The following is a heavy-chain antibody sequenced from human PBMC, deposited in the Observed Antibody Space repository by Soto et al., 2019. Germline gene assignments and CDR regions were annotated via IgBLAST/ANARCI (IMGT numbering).Heavy chain of an antibody. CDR2: IYPGDSDT. J-gene: IGHJ4*02. Sequence: GESLKISCQGSGYTFSNYWIAWVRQMPGKGLEWMGIIYPGDSDTRYSPSFQGQVTMSADKYISTAYLQWSSLKASDTGIYYCAILWGKYYYDSSAYYESWGQGTLVTVSS. CDR1: GYTFSNYW. D-gene: IGHD3-22*01. CDR3: AILWGKYYYDSSAYYES. V-gene: IGHV5-51*01.